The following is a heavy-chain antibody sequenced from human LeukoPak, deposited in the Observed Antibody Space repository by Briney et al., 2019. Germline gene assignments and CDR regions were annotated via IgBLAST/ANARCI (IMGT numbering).Heavy chain of an antibody. Sequence: SETLSLTCTVSGYSISSGYYWGWIRQPPGKGLEWIGSIYHSGSTYYNPSLKSRVTISVDTSKNQFSLKLSSVTAADTAVYYCARVRYSSGWYGNWFDPWGQGTLVTVSS. CDR1: GYSISSGYY. CDR3: ARVRYSSGWYGNWFDP. D-gene: IGHD6-19*01. V-gene: IGHV4-38-2*02. CDR2: IYHSGST. J-gene: IGHJ5*02.